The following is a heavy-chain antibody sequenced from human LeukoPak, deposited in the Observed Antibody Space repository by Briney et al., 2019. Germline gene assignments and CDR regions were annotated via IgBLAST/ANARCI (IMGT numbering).Heavy chain of an antibody. CDR3: ARSGLPMVRGVMIKSYYYYGMDV. CDR1: GYTFTSYD. J-gene: IGHJ6*02. V-gene: IGHV1-8*01. Sequence: ASVKVSCKASGYTFTSYDINWVRQATGQGLEWMGWMNPNSGNTGYAQKFQGRVTMTRSTSISTAYMELSSLRSEDTAVYYCARSGLPMVRGVMIKSYYYYGMDVWGQGTTVTVSS. CDR2: MNPNSGNT. D-gene: IGHD3-10*01.